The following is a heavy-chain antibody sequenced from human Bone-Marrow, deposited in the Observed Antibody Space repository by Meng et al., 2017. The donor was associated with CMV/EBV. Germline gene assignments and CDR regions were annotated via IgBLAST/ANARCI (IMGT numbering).Heavy chain of an antibody. V-gene: IGHV3-30*04. CDR3: ARGPGDVGSGYYVDY. Sequence: GESLKIPCAASGFTFSSYAVHWVRQAPGKGLAGVAVISYDGNKKYYADAVKGRFTISRDNSKNTLYLQLNSLRAEDTAGYYGARGPGDVGSGYYVDYWGQGTLVTVSS. D-gene: IGHD3-3*01. CDR2: ISYDGNKK. CDR1: GFTFSSYA. J-gene: IGHJ4*02.